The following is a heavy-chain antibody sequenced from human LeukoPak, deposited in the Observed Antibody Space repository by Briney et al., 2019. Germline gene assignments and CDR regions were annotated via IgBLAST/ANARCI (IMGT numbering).Heavy chain of an antibody. CDR1: GFTFTSYG. CDR2: IGNSGLAT. D-gene: IGHD1-26*01. J-gene: IGHJ4*02. Sequence: RGSLTLSCAASGFTFTSYGMTWVRQAPGKGLEWVSGIGNSGLATYYADSVKGRFTISRDNSKNTLFLQMNNLRAEDTAVYYCARGAVGPDYWGQGTLVTVSS. V-gene: IGHV3-23*01. CDR3: ARGAVGPDY.